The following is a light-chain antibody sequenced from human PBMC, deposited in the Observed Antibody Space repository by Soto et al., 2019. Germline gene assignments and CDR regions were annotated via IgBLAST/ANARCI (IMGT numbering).Light chain of an antibody. CDR1: QSIGSIY. Sequence: EIVLTQSPGTLSLSPGERATLSCRTSQSIGSIYLAWYQQKPGQTPRLLIYAVSNRATGIPDRFSGSGSGTDFSLTISRLEPEDFAVYYCQQYAGSLITFGQGTRLEIK. CDR3: QQYAGSLIT. V-gene: IGKV3-20*01. CDR2: AVS. J-gene: IGKJ5*01.